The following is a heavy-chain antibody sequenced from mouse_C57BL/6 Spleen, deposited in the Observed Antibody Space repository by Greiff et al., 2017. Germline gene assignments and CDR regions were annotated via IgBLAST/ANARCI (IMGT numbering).Heavy chain of an antibody. CDR3: AGHTGYSNYYLDY. V-gene: IGHV5-12*01. CDR2: ISNGGGST. D-gene: IGHD2-5*01. Sequence: EVQGVESGGGLVQPGGSLKLSCAASGFTFSDYYMYWVRQTPEQRLEWVAYISNGGGSTYYPDTVKGRFTISRDNAKNTLYLQMSRLKSEDTAMYYCAGHTGYSNYYLDYWGQGTTLTVSS. J-gene: IGHJ2*01. CDR1: GFTFSDYY.